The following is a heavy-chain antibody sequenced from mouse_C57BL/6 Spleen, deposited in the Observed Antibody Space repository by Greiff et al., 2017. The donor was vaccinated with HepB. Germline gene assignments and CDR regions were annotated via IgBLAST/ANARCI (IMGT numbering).Heavy chain of an antibody. D-gene: IGHD2-2*01. J-gene: IGHJ3*01. Sequence: VQLQQSGAELVKPGASVKLSCKASGYTFTSYWMHWVKQRPGQGLEWIGMIHPNSGSTNYNEKFKSKATLTVDKSSSTAYMQLSSLTSEDSAVYYCADGYDLAWFAYWGQGTLVTVSA. V-gene: IGHV1-64*01. CDR1: GYTFTSYW. CDR3: ADGYDLAWFAY. CDR2: IHPNSGST.